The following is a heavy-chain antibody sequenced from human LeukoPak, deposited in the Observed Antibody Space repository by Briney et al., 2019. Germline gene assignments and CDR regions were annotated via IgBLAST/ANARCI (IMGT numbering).Heavy chain of an antibody. V-gene: IGHV4-30-4*08. Sequence: SETLSLTCTVSGGSISSGDYYWSWIRQPPGKGLEWIGYIYYSGSTYYNPSLKSRVTISVDTSKNQFSLKLSSVTAADTAVYYCARVGATPRYYNYYGMDVWGQGTTVTVSS. CDR2: IYYSGST. CDR3: ARVGATPRYYNYYGMDV. D-gene: IGHD1-26*01. J-gene: IGHJ6*02. CDR1: GGSISSGDYY.